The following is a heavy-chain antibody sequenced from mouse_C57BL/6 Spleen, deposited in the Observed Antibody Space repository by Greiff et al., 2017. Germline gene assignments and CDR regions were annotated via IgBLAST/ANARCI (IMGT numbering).Heavy chain of an antibody. CDR2: IDPNSGGT. V-gene: IGHV1-62-3*01. J-gene: IGHJ2*01. CDR3: ARVGVITTVVADYFDH. Sequence: VQLQQPGAELVKPGASVKLSCKASGYTFTSYWMHWVKQRPGRGLEWIGRIDPNSGGTKYNEKFKGKATLTADKSSSTAYMELRSLTSEDSAVYFCARVGVITTVVADYFDHWGQGTTLTVSS. CDR1: GYTFTSYW. D-gene: IGHD1-1*01.